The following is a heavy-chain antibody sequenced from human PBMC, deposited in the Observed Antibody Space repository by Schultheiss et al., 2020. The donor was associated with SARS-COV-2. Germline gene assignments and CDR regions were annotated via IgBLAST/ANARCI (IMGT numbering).Heavy chain of an antibody. Sequence: SETLSLTCTVSGGSISSSSYYWGWIRQPPGKGLEWIGEINHSGSTNYNPSLKSRVTISVDTSKNQFSLKLSSVTAADTAVYYCASRSADYGSGSYSNYWGQGTLVTVSS. D-gene: IGHD3-10*01. CDR3: ASRSADYGSGSYSNY. CDR2: INHSGST. V-gene: IGHV4-39*07. CDR1: GGSISSSSYY. J-gene: IGHJ4*02.